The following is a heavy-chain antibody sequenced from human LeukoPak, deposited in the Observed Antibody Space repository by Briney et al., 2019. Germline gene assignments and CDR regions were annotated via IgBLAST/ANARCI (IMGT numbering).Heavy chain of an antibody. Sequence: VASVKVSCKASGYTFTGYYIHWVRQAPGQGLEWMGRINPDSGGTNFAQKFQARVTVTRDTSISTAYMVLSTLRSDDTAVYYCARPRATKLVDDGFDIWGQGTIVTVSS. J-gene: IGHJ3*02. V-gene: IGHV1-2*06. CDR2: INPDSGGT. CDR1: GYTFTGYY. CDR3: ARPRATKLVDDGFDI. D-gene: IGHD1-26*01.